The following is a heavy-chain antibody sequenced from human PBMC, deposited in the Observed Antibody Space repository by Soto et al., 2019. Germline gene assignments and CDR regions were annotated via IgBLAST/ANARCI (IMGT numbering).Heavy chain of an antibody. D-gene: IGHD2-21*01. CDR2: IYPGDSDT. J-gene: IGHJ4*02. Sequence: GESLKISCKGSGYTFTSYWIAWVRQMPGKGLEWMAIIYPGDSDTRYSPSFQGQVTISADKSISTAYLQWSSLKASDTAMYYCARLSISSSPFDYWGQGTLVTSPQ. V-gene: IGHV5-51*01. CDR1: GYTFTSYW. CDR3: ARLSISSSPFDY.